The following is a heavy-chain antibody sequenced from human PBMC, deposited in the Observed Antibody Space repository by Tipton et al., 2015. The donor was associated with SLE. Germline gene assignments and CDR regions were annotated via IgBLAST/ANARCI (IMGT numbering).Heavy chain of an antibody. J-gene: IGHJ6*03. CDR2: VSSDGSSA. D-gene: IGHD6-25*01. Sequence: SLRLSCAASGFTFSSYWMHWVRQAPGKGPVWVSRVSSDGSSANYADYVQGRFTISRDNAKNTVYLQMNSLRVEDTAVYYCARDRAAQYYSYYYMDVWGKGTTVTISS. CDR3: ARDRAAQYYSYYYMDV. V-gene: IGHV3-74*01. CDR1: GFTFSSYW.